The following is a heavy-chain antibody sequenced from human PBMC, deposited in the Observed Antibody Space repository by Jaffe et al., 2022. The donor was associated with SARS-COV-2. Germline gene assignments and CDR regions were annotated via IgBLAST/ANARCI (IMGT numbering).Heavy chain of an antibody. CDR1: GFTFSHYG. CDR3: ARWGISADYDALDI. Sequence: EQLVESGGGVVQPGGSLRVSCAASGFTFSHYGIHWVRQAPGKGLEWVALIWHDGGDKYYADSVKGRFTISRDNSKNTVFLQMNSLRVEDTAVYFCARWGISADYDALDIWGQGTMVTVSS. V-gene: IGHV3-33*01. J-gene: IGHJ3*02. D-gene: IGHD6-25*01. CDR2: IWHDGGDK.